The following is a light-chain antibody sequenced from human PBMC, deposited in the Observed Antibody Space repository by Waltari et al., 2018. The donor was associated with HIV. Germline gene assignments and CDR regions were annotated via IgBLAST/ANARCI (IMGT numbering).Light chain of an antibody. CDR1: QSVRSN. V-gene: IGKV3-15*01. CDR2: DAS. CDR3: QQYNNWPLT. J-gene: IGKJ4*01. Sequence: EIVMTQSPATLSVSPGERATLSCRASQSVRSNLAWYQQKPGQATRLVIYDASTRATGIPARFSGSGSGTEFTLTISSLQSEDFAVYYCQQYNNWPLTFGGGTKVEIK.